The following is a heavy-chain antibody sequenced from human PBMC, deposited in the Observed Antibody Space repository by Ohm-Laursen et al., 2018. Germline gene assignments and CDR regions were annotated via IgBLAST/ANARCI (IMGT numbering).Heavy chain of an antibody. V-gene: IGHV4-59*11. Sequence: GTLSLTCTVSGASINSHHWSFIRQPPGKGLEWIAFVYYSGSTYYNPSLKSRVSMSVDTSNNQFSLQLSSVTAADTAVYYCARGTTWSLRYWGQGTLVTVSS. CDR1: GASINSHH. J-gene: IGHJ4*02. CDR2: VYYSGST. D-gene: IGHD6-13*01. CDR3: ARGTTWSLRY.